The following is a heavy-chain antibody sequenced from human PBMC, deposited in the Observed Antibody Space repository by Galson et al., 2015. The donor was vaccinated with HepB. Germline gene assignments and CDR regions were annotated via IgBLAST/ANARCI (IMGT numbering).Heavy chain of an antibody. CDR3: ARGYDSSGTYWFDP. Sequence: SLRLSCAASGFTFSSYGMHWVRQAPGKGLEWVAVIWYDGSNKYYADSVKGRFTISRDNSKNTLYLQMNSLRAEDTAVYYCARGYDSSGTYWFDPWGQGTLVTVSS. J-gene: IGHJ5*02. D-gene: IGHD3-22*01. CDR1: GFTFSSYG. V-gene: IGHV3-33*08. CDR2: IWYDGSNK.